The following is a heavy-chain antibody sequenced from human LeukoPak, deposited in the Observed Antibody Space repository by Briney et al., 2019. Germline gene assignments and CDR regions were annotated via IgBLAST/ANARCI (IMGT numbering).Heavy chain of an antibody. Sequence: GGSLRLSCAASGFTFSSYWMNWVRQAPGKGLVWVSRIASDGSSTTYADSVKGRFSISRDNAKNTLYLQMNSLRVEDTAVYYCARASLLRFLEGNWFDPWGQGTLVTVSS. CDR1: GFTFSSYW. V-gene: IGHV3-74*01. CDR3: ARASLLRFLEGNWFDP. J-gene: IGHJ5*02. CDR2: IASDGSST. D-gene: IGHD3-3*01.